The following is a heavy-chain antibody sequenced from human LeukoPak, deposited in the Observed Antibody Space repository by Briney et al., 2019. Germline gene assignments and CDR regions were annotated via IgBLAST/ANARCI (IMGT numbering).Heavy chain of an antibody. CDR2: ISSSGSTI. D-gene: IGHD3-10*01. J-gene: IGHJ4*02. Sequence: GGSLRLPCAASGFTFSDYYMSWIRQAPGKGLERVSYISSSGSTIYYADSVKGRFTISRDNAKNSLYLQMNSLRAEDTAVYYCARERGTMVRGVRYYFDYWGQGTLVTVAS. V-gene: IGHV3-11*04. CDR3: ARERGTMVRGVRYYFDY. CDR1: GFTFSDYY.